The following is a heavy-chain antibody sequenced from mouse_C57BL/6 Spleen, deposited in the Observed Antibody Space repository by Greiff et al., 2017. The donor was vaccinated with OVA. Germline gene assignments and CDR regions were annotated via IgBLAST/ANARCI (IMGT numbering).Heavy chain of an antibody. J-gene: IGHJ1*03. CDR1: GIDFSRYW. V-gene: IGHV4-1*01. D-gene: IGHD2-3*01. CDR3: ASVGYYLHWYFDV. CDR2: INPDSSTI. Sequence: EVQLQQSGGGLVQPGGSLKLSCAASGIDFSRYWMSWVRRAPGKGLEWIGEINPDSSTINYAPSLKDKFIISRDNAKNTLYLQMSKVRSEDTALYDGASVGYYLHWYFDVWGTGTTVTVSS.